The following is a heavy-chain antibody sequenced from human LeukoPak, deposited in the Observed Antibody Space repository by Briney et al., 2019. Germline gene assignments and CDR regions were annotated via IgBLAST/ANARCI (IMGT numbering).Heavy chain of an antibody. CDR1: GYTFTGYY. CDR2: INPNSGGT. J-gene: IGHJ5*02. D-gene: IGHD3-10*01. CDR3: ASCGLWFGKPTRDWFDP. Sequence: ASVKVSCKASGYTFTGYYMHWVRQAPGQGLEWMGWINPNSGGTNYAQKFQGRVTMTRDTSISTAYMELSRLRSDDTAVYYCASCGLWFGKPTRDWFDPWGQGTLVTVSS. V-gene: IGHV1-2*02.